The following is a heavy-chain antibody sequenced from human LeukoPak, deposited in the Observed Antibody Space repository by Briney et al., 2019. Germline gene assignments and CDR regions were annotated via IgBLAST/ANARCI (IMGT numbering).Heavy chain of an antibody. D-gene: IGHD5-12*01. V-gene: IGHV3-21*01. J-gene: IGHJ4*02. CDR2: ISSSSSST. Sequence: GGSLRLSCAASGFTFSSYAMSWARQAPGKGLEWVSSISSSSSSTYHADSVKGRFTISRDNAKNSLYLQMNSLRVEDTAVYYCARDGMGSGYDFDYWGQGTLVTVSS. CDR1: GFTFSSYA. CDR3: ARDGMGSGYDFDY.